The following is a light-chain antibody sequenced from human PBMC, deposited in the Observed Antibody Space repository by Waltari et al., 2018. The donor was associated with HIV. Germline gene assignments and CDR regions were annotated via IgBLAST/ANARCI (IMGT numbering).Light chain of an antibody. CDR2: DAT. CDR3: QHRSTSWT. V-gene: IGKV3-11*01. J-gene: IGKJ1*01. Sequence: DIVLPQSPATLSLSPGERATPACLASQTINNFLAWYQQRPGQAPRLLIYDATKRATGIPARFSGTGSGTDFSLTITSLEPEDFAVYYCQHRSTSWTFGRGTKVEI. CDR1: QTINNF.